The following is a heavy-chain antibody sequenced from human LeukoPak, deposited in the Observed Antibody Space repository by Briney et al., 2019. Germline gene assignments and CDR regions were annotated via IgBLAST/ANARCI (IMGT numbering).Heavy chain of an antibody. V-gene: IGHV4-39*01. Sequence: SETLSLTCTVSGGSVSSSSSYWAWIRQPPGRGLEWIGSVYYSGTTYYNTSLESRFTISEDTSRNRFSLMLSSVTAADTAVYYCVRQNSDYYYYYLDVWGEGTTVIVSS. CDR3: VRQNSDYYYYYLDV. CDR1: GGSVSSSSSY. CDR2: VYYSGTT. J-gene: IGHJ6*03. D-gene: IGHD1-7*01.